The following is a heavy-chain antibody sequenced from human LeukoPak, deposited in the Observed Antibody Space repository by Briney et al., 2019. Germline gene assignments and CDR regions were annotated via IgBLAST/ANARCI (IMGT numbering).Heavy chain of an antibody. J-gene: IGHJ4*02. CDR1: GGSISSGGYY. Sequence: SQTLSLTCTVSGGSISSGGYYWSWIRQHPGKGLEWIGYIYYGGSTYYNPSLKSRVTISVDTSKNQFSLKLSSVTAADTAVYYCARGRYGDYYFDYWGQGTLVTVSS. CDR3: ARGRYGDYYFDY. V-gene: IGHV4-31*03. CDR2: IYYGGST. D-gene: IGHD4-17*01.